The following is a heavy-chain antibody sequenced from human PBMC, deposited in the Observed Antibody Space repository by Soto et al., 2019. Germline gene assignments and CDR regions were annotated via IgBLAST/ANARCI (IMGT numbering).Heavy chain of an antibody. D-gene: IGHD6-6*01. CDR3: ARAEYSSSSLLRY. CDR1: GGSMRNYF. Sequence: PSETLSLTCTVSGGSMRNYFWTWIRQPPGKGLEWIGYIHYSGTTSFFPSYNPSLRSRVTISEDTSKNQFSLKLLSVTTADTAVYFCARAEYSSSSLLRYWGQGTLVTVSS. J-gene: IGHJ4*02. CDR2: IHYSGTT. V-gene: IGHV4-59*01.